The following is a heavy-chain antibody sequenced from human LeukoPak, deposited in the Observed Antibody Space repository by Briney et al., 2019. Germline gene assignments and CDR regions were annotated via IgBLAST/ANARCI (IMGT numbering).Heavy chain of an antibody. J-gene: IGHJ4*02. Sequence: PSETLSLTCAVSGGSISSGGYSWSWIRQPPGEGLEWIGYIYHSGSTYYNPSLKSRVTISVDRSKNQFSLKLSSATAADTAVYYCARLAEGEMATIAYFDYWGQGTLVTVSS. D-gene: IGHD5-24*01. CDR3: ARLAEGEMATIAYFDY. V-gene: IGHV4-30-2*01. CDR1: GGSISSGGYS. CDR2: IYHSGST.